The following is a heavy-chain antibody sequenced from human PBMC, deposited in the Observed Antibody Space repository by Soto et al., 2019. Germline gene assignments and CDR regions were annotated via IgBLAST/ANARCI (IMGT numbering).Heavy chain of an antibody. D-gene: IGHD4-17*01. CDR1: GGSISSGDYY. J-gene: IGHJ4*02. CDR3: ARGKDVDYGDSSPQFDD. CDR2: IYYSGST. V-gene: IGHV4-30-4*01. Sequence: SETLSLTCTVSGGSISSGDYYWSWIRQPPGKGLEWIGYIYYSGSTYYNPSLKSRVTISVDTSKNQFSLKLSSVTAADTAVYYCARGKDVDYGDSSPQFDDWGQGTLVTVSS.